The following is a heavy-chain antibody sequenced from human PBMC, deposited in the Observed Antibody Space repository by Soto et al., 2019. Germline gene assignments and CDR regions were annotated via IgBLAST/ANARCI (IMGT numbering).Heavy chain of an antibody. CDR2: ISYDGSKT. Sequence: QVQLVESGGGMVQPGRSLRLSCAASGFTFSSHGIHWVRQAPGKGLEWVTFISYDGSKTYYADSVKGRFTISRDNSQNTLYLQMNSLRPEDTAVYFCARDWATGGTYSGIDDWGQGTLVTVSS. CDR3: ARDWATGGTYSGIDD. J-gene: IGHJ4*02. CDR1: GFTFSSHG. D-gene: IGHD1-26*01. V-gene: IGHV3-30-3*01.